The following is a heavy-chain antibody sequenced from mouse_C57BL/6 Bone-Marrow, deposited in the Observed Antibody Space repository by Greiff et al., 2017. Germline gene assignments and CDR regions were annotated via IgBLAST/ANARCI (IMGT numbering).Heavy chain of an antibody. J-gene: IGHJ2*01. V-gene: IGHV5-4*01. CDR2: ISDGGSYP. CDR3: AREAYGNDY. Sequence: EVMLVESGGGLVQPGGSLKLSCAASGFTFSSYAMSWVRQTPEKRLECVATISDGGSYPYYPDNVKGRFTISSANAKNNLYLQMSHLKSEDTAMYYGAREAYGNDYWGQGTTLTVAS. D-gene: IGHD2-10*02. CDR1: GFTFSSYA.